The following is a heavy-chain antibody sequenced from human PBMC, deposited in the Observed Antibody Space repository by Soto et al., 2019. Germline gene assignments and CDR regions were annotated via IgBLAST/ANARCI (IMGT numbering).Heavy chain of an antibody. D-gene: IGHD2-2*02. CDR1: GFTFSTYS. Sequence: GGSLRLSCVVSGFTFSTYSINWVCKAPGKGLEWVSSISSRSDIYYADSVKGRFTISRDNAKNSVSLQMNSLRAEDTAVYYCAREYTAWPLAYGLDVWGQGTTVTVSS. J-gene: IGHJ6*02. V-gene: IGHV3-21*01. CDR2: ISSRSDI. CDR3: AREYTAWPLAYGLDV.